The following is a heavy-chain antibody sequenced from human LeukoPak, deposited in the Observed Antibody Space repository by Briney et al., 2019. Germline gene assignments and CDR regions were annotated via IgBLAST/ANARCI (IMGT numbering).Heavy chain of an antibody. J-gene: IGHJ4*02. CDR2: INPNSGGT. CDR1: GYTFISYY. CDR3: ARLNEMTTVRFGDY. Sequence: ASVKVSCKASGYTFISYYMHGVRPAPGQGLEWMGWINPNSGGTNYAQKFQGRVTMTRDTSISTAYMELTRLRSDDTAVYYCARLNEMTTVRFGDYWGQGTLVTVSS. V-gene: IGHV1-2*02. D-gene: IGHD5-24*01.